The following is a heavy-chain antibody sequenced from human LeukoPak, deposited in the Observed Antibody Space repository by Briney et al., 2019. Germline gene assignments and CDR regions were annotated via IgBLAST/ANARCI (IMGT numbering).Heavy chain of an antibody. V-gene: IGHV5-10-1*01. CDR2: IDPSDSYT. CDR3: ARQPEGTWFDP. D-gene: IGHD1-1*01. CDR1: GYSFTSNW. Sequence: GESLKISCKGSGYSFTSNWISWVRQMHGKGLEWMGRIDPSDSYTNYSPSFQGHVTISADKSISTAYLQWSSLKASDTAMYYCARQPEGTWFDPWGQGTLVTVSS. J-gene: IGHJ5*02.